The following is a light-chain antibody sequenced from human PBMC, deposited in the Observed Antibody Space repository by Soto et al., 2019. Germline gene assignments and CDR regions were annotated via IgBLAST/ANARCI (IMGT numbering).Light chain of an antibody. CDR3: QQYGNSPLT. V-gene: IGKV3-20*01. CDR1: QTIASVS. Sequence: EIVLTQSPGTLSLSPGDRATLSCRASQTIASVSLAWYQQKPGQAPRLLIYDASSRAADIPDSFSGRGSGTDFTLTISRLEPGDRAVYFCQQYGNSPLTFGVGTKVEIK. CDR2: DAS. J-gene: IGKJ4*01.